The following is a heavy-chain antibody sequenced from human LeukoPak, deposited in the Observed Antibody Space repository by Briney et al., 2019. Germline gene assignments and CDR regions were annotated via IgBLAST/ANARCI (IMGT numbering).Heavy chain of an antibody. Sequence: SQTLSLTCTVSGGSISSGNHFWSWIRQPAGKGLEWIGRIHSSGSTSYNASLKSRLTISIDTSKNHFSLKLSSVTAADTAFYYCAREDVLEPTATWWLDPWGQGILVTVSS. J-gene: IGHJ5*02. CDR3: AREDVLEPTATWWLDP. CDR1: GGSISSGNHF. D-gene: IGHD2-2*01. CDR2: IHSSGST. V-gene: IGHV4-61*02.